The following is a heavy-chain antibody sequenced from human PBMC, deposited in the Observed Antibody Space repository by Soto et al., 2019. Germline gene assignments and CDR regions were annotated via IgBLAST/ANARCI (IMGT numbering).Heavy chain of an antibody. Sequence: SETLSLTCAVSGGSISSGGYPWSWIRQPPGKGLEWIGYIYHSGSTYYNPSLKSRVTISVDRSKNQFSLKLNSVTAADTAVYYCARVIAATDTISVWFDPWGQGTLVTVSS. J-gene: IGHJ5*02. V-gene: IGHV4-30-2*01. CDR3: ARVIAATDTISVWFDP. CDR2: IYHSGST. CDR1: GGSISSGGYP. D-gene: IGHD6-13*01.